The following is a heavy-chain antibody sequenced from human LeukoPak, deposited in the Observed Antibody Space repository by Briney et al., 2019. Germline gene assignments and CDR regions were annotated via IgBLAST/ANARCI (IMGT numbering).Heavy chain of an antibody. V-gene: IGHV1-69*13. CDR1: GGTFSSYA. J-gene: IGHJ4*02. D-gene: IGHD6-13*01. Sequence: ASVKVSCKASGGTFSSYAISWVRQAPGQGLEWMGGIIPIFGTANYAQKFQGRVTITADESTSTAYMELSSLRSEDTAVYYCANSPTIYSSSWYGYTDYWGQGTLVTVSS. CDR2: IIPIFGTA. CDR3: ANSPTIYSSSWYGYTDY.